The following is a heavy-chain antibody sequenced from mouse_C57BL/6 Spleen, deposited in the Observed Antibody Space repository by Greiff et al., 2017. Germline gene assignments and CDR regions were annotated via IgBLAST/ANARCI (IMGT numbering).Heavy chain of an antibody. V-gene: IGHV1-64*01. CDR1: GYTFPSYW. J-gene: IGHJ4*01. D-gene: IGHD1-1*01. CDR2: IHPNSGST. Sequence: VPLPPPGAELVTPGASVTLSCTASGYTFPSYWMHWVKQRPGQGLEWIGMIHPNSGSTNYNEKFKSKATLTVDKSSSTAYMQLSSLTSEDSAVYYCARNYGSPYAMDYWGQGTSVTVSS. CDR3: ARNYGSPYAMDY.